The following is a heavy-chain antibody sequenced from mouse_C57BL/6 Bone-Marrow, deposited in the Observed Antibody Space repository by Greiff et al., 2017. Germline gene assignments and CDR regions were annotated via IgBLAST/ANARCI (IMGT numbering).Heavy chain of an antibody. Sequence: QVQLQQSGAELVRPGTSVKMSCKASGYTFTNYWIGWAKQRPGHGLEWIGDIYPGGGYTNYNEKFKGKATLTADKSSSTAYMQFSSLTSEDSAIYYCARLRTRIAMDYWGQGTSVTVSS. CDR1: GYTFTNYW. CDR2: IYPGGGYT. J-gene: IGHJ4*01. V-gene: IGHV1-63*01. CDR3: ARLRTRIAMDY. D-gene: IGHD3-1*01.